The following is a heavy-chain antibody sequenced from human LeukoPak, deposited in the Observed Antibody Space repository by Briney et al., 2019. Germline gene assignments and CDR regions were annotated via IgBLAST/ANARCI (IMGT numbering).Heavy chain of an antibody. J-gene: IGHJ6*03. CDR2: ISSSSSTI. CDR3: ARMWLPAAMYLMDV. CDR1: GFTFSSYS. Sequence: PGGSLRLSCAPSGFTFSSYSMNWVRQAPGKGLEWVSYISSSSSTIYYADSVKGRFTISRDNAKNSLYLQMNSLRAEDTAVYYCARMWLPAAMYLMDVWGKGTTVTVSS. V-gene: IGHV3-48*01. D-gene: IGHD2-2*01.